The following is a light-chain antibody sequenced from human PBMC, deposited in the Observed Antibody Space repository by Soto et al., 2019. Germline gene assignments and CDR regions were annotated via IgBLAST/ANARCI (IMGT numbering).Light chain of an antibody. CDR3: QQYNNWPRT. Sequence: EIVMTQSLASLPVSPGERATLSCRASQSVSSNLAWYQQKPGQAPRLLIYGASTRATGIPARFSGSGSGTEFTLTISSLQSEDFAVYYCQQYNNWPRTFGQGTKVEIK. J-gene: IGKJ1*01. CDR1: QSVSSN. V-gene: IGKV3-15*01. CDR2: GAS.